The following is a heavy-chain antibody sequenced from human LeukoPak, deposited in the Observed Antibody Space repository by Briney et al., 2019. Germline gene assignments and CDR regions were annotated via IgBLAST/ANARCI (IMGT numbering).Heavy chain of an antibody. J-gene: IGHJ4*02. V-gene: IGHV1-2*02. D-gene: IGHD6-13*01. CDR2: INPNSGGR. CDR3: ATDSSSSVHFHY. Sequence: ASVKVSFKASGYTFTGDYMHWVRQAPGQGGEWMGWINPNSGGRNYVQKFQGRVTITRETSINTAYMELSSLKSDDTAVYYCATDSSSSVHFHYWGQGTLVTVSS. CDR1: GYTFTGDY.